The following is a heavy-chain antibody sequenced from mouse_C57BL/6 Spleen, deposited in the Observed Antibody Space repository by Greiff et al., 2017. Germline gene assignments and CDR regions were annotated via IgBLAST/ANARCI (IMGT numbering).Heavy chain of an antibody. J-gene: IGHJ3*01. Sequence: EVMLVESGGGLVQPGGSLKLSCAASGFTFSDYYMYWVRQTPEKRLEWVAYISNGGGSTYYPDTVKGRFTISSDNAKNTLYLQMSRLKSEDTAMFYCARAYYSNYAWFAYWGQGTLVTVSA. CDR3: ARAYYSNYAWFAY. D-gene: IGHD2-5*01. CDR1: GFTFSDYY. CDR2: ISNGGGST. V-gene: IGHV5-12*01.